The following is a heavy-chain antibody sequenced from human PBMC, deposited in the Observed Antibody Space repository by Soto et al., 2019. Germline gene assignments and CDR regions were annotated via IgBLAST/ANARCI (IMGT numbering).Heavy chain of an antibody. J-gene: IGHJ4*02. CDR1: GFTFSHYG. V-gene: IGHV3-30*18. Sequence: QVQLVESGGGVVQPGRSLTLSCAASGFTFSHYGMRWVRQAPGKGLEWVAVISYDGSNKYYADSVKGRFTISRDNSKDTLFLQMNSLRAEDTAVYFCAKEEMATIDYWGQGSLVTVSS. CDR2: ISYDGSNK. CDR3: AKEEMATIDY.